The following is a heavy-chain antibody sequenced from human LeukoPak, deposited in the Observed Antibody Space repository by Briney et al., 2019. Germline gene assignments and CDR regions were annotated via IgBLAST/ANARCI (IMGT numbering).Heavy chain of an antibody. Sequence: SETLSLTCAVYGGSFSGYYWSWIRQPPGKGPEWIGEISHSGSTNYNPSLKSRVTISVDTSKNQFSLKLSSVTAADTAVYYCAGRDTAMVDYWGQGTLVTVSS. V-gene: IGHV4-34*01. CDR3: AGRDTAMVDY. CDR2: ISHSGST. CDR1: GGSFSGYY. D-gene: IGHD5-18*01. J-gene: IGHJ4*02.